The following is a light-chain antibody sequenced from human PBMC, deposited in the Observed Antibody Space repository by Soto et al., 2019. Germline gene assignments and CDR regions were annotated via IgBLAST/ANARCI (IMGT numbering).Light chain of an antibody. CDR2: DAS. J-gene: IGKJ4*01. CDR3: HQYNSWPLT. CDR1: QSVSSN. Sequence: EIVMTQSPATLSVSPGEGATLSCRASQSVSSNLAWYQHKPGQAPRLVIYDASTRATAIPARFSGSGSGTDFTLTIRSLQSEDFAAYYCHQYNSWPLTFGGGTKVEIK. V-gene: IGKV3-15*01.